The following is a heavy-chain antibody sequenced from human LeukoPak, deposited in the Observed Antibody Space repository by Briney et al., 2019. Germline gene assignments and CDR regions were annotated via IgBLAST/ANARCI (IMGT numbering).Heavy chain of an antibody. CDR1: GGSISSSSYY. CDR3: ARGEDIVVVPAAIFAFDI. CDR2: IYYSGST. D-gene: IGHD2-2*01. Sequence: SSETLSLTCTVSGGSISSSSYYWGWIRQPPGKGLEWIGSIYYSGSTYYNPSLKSRVTISVDTSKNQFSLKLSSVTAADTAVYYCARGEDIVVVPAAIFAFDIWGQGTMVTVSS. V-gene: IGHV4-39*07. J-gene: IGHJ3*02.